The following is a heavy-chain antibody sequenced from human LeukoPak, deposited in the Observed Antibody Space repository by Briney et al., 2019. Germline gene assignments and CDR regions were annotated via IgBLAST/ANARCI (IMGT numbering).Heavy chain of an antibody. CDR3: ARDVSNSGWYEGTFDV. D-gene: IGHD6-19*01. CDR1: GFIFNNYL. J-gene: IGHJ3*01. CDR2: IKEDGSEQ. V-gene: IGHV3-7*03. Sequence: GGSLRLSCEASGFIFNNYLMSWVRQTPGEGLEWVANIKEDGSEQYYVDSVKGRFTITRDNAKNLLYLQVNSLRAEDTAVYYCARDVSNSGWYEGTFDVWGQGTMVTVSS.